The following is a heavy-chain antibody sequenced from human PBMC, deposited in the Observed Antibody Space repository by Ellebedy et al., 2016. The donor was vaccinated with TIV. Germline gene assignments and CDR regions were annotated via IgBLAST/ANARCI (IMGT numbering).Heavy chain of an antibody. D-gene: IGHD4-11*01. V-gene: IGHV4-59*01. CDR1: GGSISSYY. CDR3: ARVIRTDINPVTIVDAFDI. Sequence: MPGGSLRLSCTVPGGSISSYYWSWIRQPPGKGLEWIGYIYYSGSTNYNPSLKSRVTRSVDTSKNQFSLKLSSVTAADTAVYYCARVIRTDINPVTIVDAFDIWGQGTMVTVSS. CDR2: IYYSGST. J-gene: IGHJ3*02.